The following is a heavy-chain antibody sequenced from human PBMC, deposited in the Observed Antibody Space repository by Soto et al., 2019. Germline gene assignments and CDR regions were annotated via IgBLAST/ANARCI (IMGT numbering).Heavy chain of an antibody. V-gene: IGHV4-34*01. CDR1: GGSFSGYY. CDR2: INHSGST. CDR3: ARGPWYYHFWSGYYRWFDP. Sequence: PSETLSLTCAVYGGSFSGYYWSWIRQPPGKGLEWIGEINHSGSTNYNPSLKSRVTISVDTSKNQFSLKLTSVTAADTAVYYCARGPWYYHFWSGYYRWFDPWGQGTLVTVSS. J-gene: IGHJ5*02. D-gene: IGHD3-3*01.